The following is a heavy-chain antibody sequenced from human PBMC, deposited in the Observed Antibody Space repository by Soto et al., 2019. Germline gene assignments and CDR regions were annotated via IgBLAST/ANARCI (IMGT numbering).Heavy chain of an antibody. CDR3: ARKYYDSSGNGSRHFDY. V-gene: IGHV3-30-3*01. CDR2: ISYDGNDK. D-gene: IGHD3-22*01. Sequence: QVQLVESGGGVVQPGRSLRLSCAASGFTFSSYALHWVRQAPGKGLEWVAVISYDGNDKYYADSVKGRFTISRDNSKNTLYLQMNSLRAEDRAVYYCARKYYDSSGNGSRHFDYWGQGTLVTVSS. J-gene: IGHJ4*02. CDR1: GFTFSSYA.